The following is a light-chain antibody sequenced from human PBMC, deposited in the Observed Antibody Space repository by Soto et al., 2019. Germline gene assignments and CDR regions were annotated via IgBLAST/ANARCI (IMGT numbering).Light chain of an antibody. CDR2: GVR. V-gene: IGLV2-14*03. Sequence: QSVLTQPASVSGSPGQSITISCTGTSSDVGAYNYVSWYQQHPGIPPKLFIYGVRNRPSGVSNRFSGSKSGNTASLTISGLQAEDEADYYCTSYTTSTTLVFGTGTKVT. J-gene: IGLJ1*01. CDR1: SSDVGAYNY. CDR3: TSYTTSTTLV.